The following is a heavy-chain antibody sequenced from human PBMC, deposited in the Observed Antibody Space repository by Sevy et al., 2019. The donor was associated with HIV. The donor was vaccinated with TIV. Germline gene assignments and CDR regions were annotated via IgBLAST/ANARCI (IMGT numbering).Heavy chain of an antibody. CDR2: INPNSGGT. J-gene: IGHJ3*02. CDR3: ARDNYDFWSGYYPDAFDI. D-gene: IGHD3-3*01. Sequence: ASVKVACKASGYTFTGYYMHWVRQAPGQGLEWMGWINPNSGGTNYAQKFQGRVTMTRDTSISTAYMELSRLRSDDTAVYYCARDNYDFWSGYYPDAFDIWGQGTMVTVSS. V-gene: IGHV1-2*02. CDR1: GYTFTGYY.